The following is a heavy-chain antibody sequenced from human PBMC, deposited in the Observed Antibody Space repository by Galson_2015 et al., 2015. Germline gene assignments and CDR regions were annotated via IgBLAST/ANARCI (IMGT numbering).Heavy chain of an antibody. CDR3: ARDPKLYDSSGYYYDAFDI. Sequence: SLRLSCAASGFTFSSYSMNWVRQAPGKGLEWVSYISSSSSTIYYADSVKGRFTISRDNAKNSLYLRMNSLRDEGTAVYYCARDPKLYDSSGYYYDAFDIWGQGTMVTVSS. CDR2: ISSSSSTI. V-gene: IGHV3-48*02. D-gene: IGHD3-22*01. J-gene: IGHJ3*02. CDR1: GFTFSSYS.